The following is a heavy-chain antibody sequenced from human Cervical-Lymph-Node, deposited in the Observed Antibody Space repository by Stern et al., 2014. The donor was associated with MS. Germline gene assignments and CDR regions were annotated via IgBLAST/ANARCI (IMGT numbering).Heavy chain of an antibody. Sequence: QVPLRESGPGLVKPSQTLSLTCAISGDSVSSNSAAWNWIRQSPSRGLEWLGRTYYRSKWYNDYAVSVKSRITINPDTSKNQFSLQLNSVTPEDTAVYYCARGALYIEYSRGGYFDLWGRGTLVTVSS. CDR1: GDSVSSNSAA. D-gene: IGHD6-13*01. CDR3: ARGALYIEYSRGGYFDL. J-gene: IGHJ2*01. CDR2: TYYRSKWYN. V-gene: IGHV6-1*01.